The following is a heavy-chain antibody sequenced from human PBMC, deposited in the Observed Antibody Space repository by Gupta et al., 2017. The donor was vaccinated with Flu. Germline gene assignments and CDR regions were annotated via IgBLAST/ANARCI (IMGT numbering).Heavy chain of an antibody. D-gene: IGHD1-26*01. J-gene: IGHJ4*02. V-gene: IGHV1-2*06. CDR3: ARTPGRSGSYYDY. Sequence: RQAPGQGLEWMGRINPNSGGTNYAQKFQGRVTMTRDTSISTAYMELSRLRSDDTAVYYCARTPGRSGSYYDYWGQGTLVTVSS. CDR2: INPNSGGT.